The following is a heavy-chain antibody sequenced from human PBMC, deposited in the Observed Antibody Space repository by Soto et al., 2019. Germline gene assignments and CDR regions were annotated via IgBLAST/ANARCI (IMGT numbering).Heavy chain of an antibody. CDR1: GGSISSGGYS. D-gene: IGHD3-16*01. CDR2: IDHSGST. J-gene: IGHJ6*03. V-gene: IGHV4-30-2*01. Sequence: SETLSLTCAVSGGSISSGGYSWSWIRQPPGKGLEWIGYIDHSGSTYYNPSLESRVTISVDRSKNQFSLKLDSVTAADTAVYYCASQGGYQMDVWGKGTTVTVSS. CDR3: ASQGGYQMDV.